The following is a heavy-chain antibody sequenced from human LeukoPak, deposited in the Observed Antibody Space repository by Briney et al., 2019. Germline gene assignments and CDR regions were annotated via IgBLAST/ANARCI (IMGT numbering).Heavy chain of an antibody. D-gene: IGHD3-10*01. V-gene: IGHV4-59*08. CDR1: GGSISSYY. J-gene: IGHJ4*02. CDR2: IYYSGST. CDR3: ARHHPFGEI. Sequence: PSETLPLTCTVSGGSISSYYWSWIRQPPGKGLEWIGYIYYSGSTNYNPSLKSRVTISVDTSKNQFSLKLSSVTTADTAVYYCARHHPFGEIWGQGTLVTVAS.